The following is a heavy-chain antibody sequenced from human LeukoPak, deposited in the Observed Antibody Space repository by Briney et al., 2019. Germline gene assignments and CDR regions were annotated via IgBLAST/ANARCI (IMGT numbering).Heavy chain of an antibody. J-gene: IGHJ6*03. Sequence: ASVKVSCKASGYTFTSYGISWVRQAPGQGLEWMGWISAYNGNTNYAQKLQGRVTMTTDTSTSTAYMELRSLRSDDTAVYYCARGSASYDSSGYYGKYYYYHMDVWGKGTTVTVSS. CDR2: ISAYNGNT. CDR1: GYTFTSYG. CDR3: ARGSASYDSSGYYGKYYYYHMDV. D-gene: IGHD3-22*01. V-gene: IGHV1-18*01.